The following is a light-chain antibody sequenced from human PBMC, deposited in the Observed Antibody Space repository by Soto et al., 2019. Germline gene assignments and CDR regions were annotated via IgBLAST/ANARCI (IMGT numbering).Light chain of an antibody. Sequence: QSVLTQPASVSGSPGQSIAISCTGTRRDVGGYNYVCWYQQHQVKAPKLIIHGVSNRPSGVSDRFSGSKSGSTASLTISGLQTEDEADYYCSSYTNSDTYVFGTGTKLTVL. CDR1: RRDVGGYNY. J-gene: IGLJ1*01. CDR3: SSYTNSDTYV. V-gene: IGLV2-14*03. CDR2: GVS.